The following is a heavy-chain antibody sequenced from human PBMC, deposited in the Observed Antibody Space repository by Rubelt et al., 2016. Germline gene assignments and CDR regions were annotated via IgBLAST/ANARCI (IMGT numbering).Heavy chain of an antibody. J-gene: IGHJ6*02. CDR3: AKDMTHDSSGYHPGHDYAMDV. Sequence: ASGFTFDDYTMHWVRQAPGKGLEWVSLISWDGGSTYYADSVKGRFTISRDNSKNSLYLQMNSLRTEDTALYYCAKDMTHDSSGYHPGHDYAMDVWGQGTTVTVSS. V-gene: IGHV3-43*01. CDR2: ISWDGGST. CDR1: GFTFDDYT. D-gene: IGHD3-22*01.